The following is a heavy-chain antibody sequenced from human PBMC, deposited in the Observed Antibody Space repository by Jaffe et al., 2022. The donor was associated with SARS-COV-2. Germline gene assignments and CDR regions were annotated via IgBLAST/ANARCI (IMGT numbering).Heavy chain of an antibody. CDR3: ARERHSSSWMINNWFDP. Sequence: QVQLVESGGGLVKPGGSLRLSCAASGFSFSDYYMNWIRQAPGKGLEWVSSISSSGSTIDYADSVRGRFTISRDNAKNSLFLQMNSLRAEDTAVYYCARERHSSSWMINNWFDPWGQGTLVIVSS. CDR1: GFSFSDYY. V-gene: IGHV3-11*01. J-gene: IGHJ5*02. CDR2: ISSSGSTI. D-gene: IGHD6-13*01.